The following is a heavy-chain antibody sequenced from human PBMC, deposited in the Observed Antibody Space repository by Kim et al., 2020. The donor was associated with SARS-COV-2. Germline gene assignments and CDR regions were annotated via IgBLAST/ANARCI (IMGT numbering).Heavy chain of an antibody. CDR1: GYSFTSYW. Sequence: GESLKISCKGSGYSFTSYWIGWVRQMPGQGLEWMGIIYLGDSDTRYSPSFQGQVTLSADKSISTAYLQWSSLKASDTAMYYCARQEEDYCDYYYSGMDVWGEGTTVTNSP. D-gene: IGHD4-17*01. V-gene: IGHV5-51*01. CDR3: ARQEEDYCDYYYSGMDV. J-gene: IGHJ6*01. CDR2: IYLGDSDT.